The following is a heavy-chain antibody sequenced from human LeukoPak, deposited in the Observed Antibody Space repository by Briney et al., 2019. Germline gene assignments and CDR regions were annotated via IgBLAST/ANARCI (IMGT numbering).Heavy chain of an antibody. V-gene: IGHV3-33*01. CDR2: IWYDGSNK. J-gene: IGHJ3*02. D-gene: IGHD3-22*01. Sequence: PGGSLRLSCAASGFTFSSYGMHWVRQAPGKGLEWVAVIWYDGSNKYYADSVKSRFTISRDNSKNTLYLQMNSLRAEDTAVYYCARQYYDSSGYSVDAFDIWGQGTMVTVSS. CDR1: GFTFSSYG. CDR3: ARQYYDSSGYSVDAFDI.